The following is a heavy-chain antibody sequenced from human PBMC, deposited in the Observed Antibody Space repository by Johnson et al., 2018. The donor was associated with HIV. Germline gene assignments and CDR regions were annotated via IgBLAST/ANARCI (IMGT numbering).Heavy chain of an antibody. CDR2: IWYDGRNQ. CDR1: GFTFSSYA. J-gene: IGHJ3*02. CDR3: AKGCWEATTYDDAFDI. Sequence: QVQLVESGGGVVQPGRSLRLSCAASGFTFSSYAMHWVRQAPGKGLEWVAVIWYDGRNQYYADSVKGRFTIYRDNSKNTLHLQMNSLRAEDTAVYYCAKGCWEATTYDDAFDIWGQGTMVTVSS. D-gene: IGHD1-26*01. V-gene: IGHV3-30*04.